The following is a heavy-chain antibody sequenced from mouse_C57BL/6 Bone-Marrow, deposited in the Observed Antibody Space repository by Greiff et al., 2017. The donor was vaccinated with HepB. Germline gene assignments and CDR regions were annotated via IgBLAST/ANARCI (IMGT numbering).Heavy chain of an antibody. J-gene: IGHJ3*01. D-gene: IGHD2-4*01. CDR1: GFTFSDYG. V-gene: IGHV5-17*01. Sequence: EVKLMESGGGLVKPGGSLKLSCAASGFTFSDYGMHWVCQAPEKGLEWVAYISSGSSTIYYADTVKGRFTISRDNAKNTLFLQMTSLRSEDTAMYYCGYDFWFAYWGQGTLVTVSA. CDR2: ISSGSSTI. CDR3: GYDFWFAY.